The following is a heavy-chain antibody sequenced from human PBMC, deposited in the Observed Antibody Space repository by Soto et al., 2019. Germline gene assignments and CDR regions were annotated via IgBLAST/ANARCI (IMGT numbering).Heavy chain of an antibody. CDR1: GFTVSNNY. CDR2: VYSGGST. J-gene: IGHJ4*02. Sequence: EVQLVESGGGLIQPGGSLRLSCAASGFTVSNNYMTWVRQTPGKGLEWVSAVYSGGSTYYADSVKGRFTISRDNSKNTRYLQMNSLRADDTAVYYCARARSAAAGRFDSWGQGTLVTVSS. D-gene: IGHD6-13*01. V-gene: IGHV3-53*01. CDR3: ARARSAAAGRFDS.